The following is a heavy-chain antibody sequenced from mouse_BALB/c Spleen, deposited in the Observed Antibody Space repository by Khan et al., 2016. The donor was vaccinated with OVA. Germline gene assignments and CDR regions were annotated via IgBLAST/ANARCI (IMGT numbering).Heavy chain of an antibody. CDR2: INTYTGEP. CDR1: GYTFTNFG. Sequence: QIQLVQSGPELKKPGETVKISCKASGYTFTNFGMNWVKPAPGKGLKWMGWINTYTGEPTYADDFKGRFAFSLETSASTAYLQINNLKNEDTATDFWARPPYFSYVMVYWGQGTSVTVSS. D-gene: IGHD2-10*01. V-gene: IGHV9-3-1*01. J-gene: IGHJ4*01. CDR3: ARPPYFSYVMVY.